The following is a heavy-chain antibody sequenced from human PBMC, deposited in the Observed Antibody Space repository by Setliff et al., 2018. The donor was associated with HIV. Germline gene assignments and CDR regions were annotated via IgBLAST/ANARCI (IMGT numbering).Heavy chain of an antibody. V-gene: IGHV3-43*01. Sequence: PGGSLRLSCAASGFTFDDYTMHCVRQAPGKGLEWVSIISWDGGNTYYADSVKGRFTISRDNSKNSLYLQMNSLRTEDTALYYCVKNIGGYSSSSVFDYWGQGTLVTVSS. CDR2: ISWDGGNT. CDR3: VKNIGGYSSSSVFDY. J-gene: IGHJ4*02. CDR1: GFTFDDYT. D-gene: IGHD6-6*01.